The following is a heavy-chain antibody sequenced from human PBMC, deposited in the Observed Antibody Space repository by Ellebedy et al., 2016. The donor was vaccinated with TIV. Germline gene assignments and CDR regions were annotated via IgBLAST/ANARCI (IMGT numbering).Heavy chain of an antibody. Sequence: GESLKISCAASGFTFNSYWMTWVRQPPGKGLEWVANINQDGSDKYYVDSVRGRFTISRDNAKNSLYLQMNSLRAEDTSVYYCATDGSYGDYRFPAHAFTMWGQGTMVTVSS. CDR2: INQDGSDK. CDR3: ATDGSYGDYRFPAHAFTM. V-gene: IGHV3-7*01. D-gene: IGHD4-17*01. J-gene: IGHJ3*02. CDR1: GFTFNSYW.